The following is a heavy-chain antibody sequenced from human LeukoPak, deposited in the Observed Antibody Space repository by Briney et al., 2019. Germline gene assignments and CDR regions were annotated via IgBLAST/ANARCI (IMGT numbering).Heavy chain of an antibody. CDR3: ARDLDGNRAFDI. J-gene: IGHJ3*02. Sequence: SETLSLTCTVSGGSVSSGSYYWSWIRQPPGKGLEWIGYIYYSGSTNYNPSLKSRVTISVDTSKNQFSLKLSSVTAADTAVYYCARDLDGNRAFDIWGQGTMVTVSS. CDR1: GGSVSSGSYY. CDR2: IYYSGST. V-gene: IGHV4-61*01. D-gene: IGHD4-23*01.